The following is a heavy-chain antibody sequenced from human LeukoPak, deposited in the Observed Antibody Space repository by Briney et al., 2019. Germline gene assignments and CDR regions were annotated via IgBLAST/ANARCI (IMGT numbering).Heavy chain of an antibody. D-gene: IGHD5-18*01. J-gene: IGHJ4*02. V-gene: IGHV3-30-3*01. CDR1: GLTFSSYA. Sequence: PGRSLRLSCAASGLTFSSYAMHWVRQAPGKGLEWVAVISYDGSNKYYADSVKGRFTISRDNSKNTLYLQMNSLRAEDTAVYYCARGAREARGYSYGSPFDYWGQGTLVTVSS. CDR2: ISYDGSNK. CDR3: ARGAREARGYSYGSPFDY.